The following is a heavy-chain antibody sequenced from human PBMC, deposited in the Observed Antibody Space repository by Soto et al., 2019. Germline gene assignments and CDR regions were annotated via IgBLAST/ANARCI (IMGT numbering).Heavy chain of an antibody. J-gene: IGHJ4*02. Sequence: QVQLQQWGAGLLKPSETLSLTCAISGGSFSGYYWSWIRQPPGKGLEWIGEINHDRITNYNPSLKSRVTISLDTSKNQFSLKLTSVTAADTAVYYCAGRYCTGGSCYRPWGQGTLVTVSS. D-gene: IGHD2-15*01. CDR1: GGSFSGYY. CDR2: INHDRIT. V-gene: IGHV4-34*01. CDR3: AGRYCTGGSCYRP.